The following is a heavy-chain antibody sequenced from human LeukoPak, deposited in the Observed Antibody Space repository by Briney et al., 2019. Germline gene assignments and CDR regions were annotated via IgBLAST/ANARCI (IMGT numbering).Heavy chain of an antibody. CDR3: AKDPTMIVVVIPDY. Sequence: GASVKVSCKASGGTFSSYAISWVRQAPGQGLEWMGGIIPIFGTANYAQKFQGRVTITTDESTSTAYMELSSLRSEDTAVYYCAKDPTMIVVVIPDYWGQGTLVTVSS. D-gene: IGHD3-22*01. CDR2: IIPIFGTA. V-gene: IGHV1-69*05. CDR1: GGTFSSYA. J-gene: IGHJ4*02.